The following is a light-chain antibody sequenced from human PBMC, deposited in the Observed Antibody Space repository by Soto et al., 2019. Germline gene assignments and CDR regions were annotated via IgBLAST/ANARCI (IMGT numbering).Light chain of an antibody. CDR2: GAS. CDR3: QQYNNWRT. J-gene: IGKJ1*01. CDR1: QSVSSN. V-gene: IGKV3-15*01. Sequence: EIVITPCPATLSVSPGERATLSCRASQSVSSNLAWYQQKPGQAPRLLIYGASTRATGIPARFSGSGSGTEFTLTISSLQSEDFAVYYCQQYNNWRTFGQGTKVDI.